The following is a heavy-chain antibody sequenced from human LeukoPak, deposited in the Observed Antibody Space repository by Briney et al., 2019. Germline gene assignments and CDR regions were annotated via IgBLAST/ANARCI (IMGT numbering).Heavy chain of an antibody. CDR2: ISDSDETT. Sequence: GGSLRLSCAASGFTFSSYWMSWVRQAPGKGLEWVSAISDSDETTFYADSVKGRFTISRDRSKNTVNLEMNSLRAEDTAVYYCAELGITMIGGVWGKGTTVTISS. CDR1: GFTFSSYW. CDR3: AELGITMIGGV. J-gene: IGHJ6*04. D-gene: IGHD3-10*02. V-gene: IGHV3-23*01.